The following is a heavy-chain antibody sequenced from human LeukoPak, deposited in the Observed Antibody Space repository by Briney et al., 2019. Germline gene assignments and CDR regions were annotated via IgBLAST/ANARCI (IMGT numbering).Heavy chain of an antibody. CDR1: GGTFSSYA. V-gene: IGHV1-69*05. Sequence: SVSVSCKASGGTFSSYAISGVGQGRGQGVEWMGGIIPIFGTANYAQKFQGRVTITTDESTSTAYMELSSLRSEDTAVYYCAAAPYYYDSSGPRGDYWGQGTLVTVSS. CDR2: IIPIFGTA. CDR3: AAAPYYYDSSGPRGDY. J-gene: IGHJ4*02. D-gene: IGHD3-22*01.